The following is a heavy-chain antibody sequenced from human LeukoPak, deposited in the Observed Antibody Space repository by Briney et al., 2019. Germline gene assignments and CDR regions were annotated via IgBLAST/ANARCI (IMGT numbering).Heavy chain of an antibody. Sequence: PGGSLRLSCAASGFTFSSYWMSWVRQAPGKGLEWVATIKQDGSQKEYVDSVEGRFTISRDNAKNSLYLQMNSLRAEDTAVYYCARDPTVTNFHDAFDIWGQGTMVTVSS. J-gene: IGHJ3*02. CDR3: ARDPTVTNFHDAFDI. CDR2: IKQDGSQK. CDR1: GFTFSSYW. D-gene: IGHD4-17*01. V-gene: IGHV3-7*05.